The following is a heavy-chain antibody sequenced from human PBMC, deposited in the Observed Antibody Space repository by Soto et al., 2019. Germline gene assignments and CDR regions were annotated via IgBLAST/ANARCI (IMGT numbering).Heavy chain of an antibody. V-gene: IGHV3-23*01. CDR3: AKAAGGYGLDV. Sequence: EVQLLESGGGLVQPGGSLRLSCAASGFTFSKYGMRWVRQAPGKGLEWVSVISSSGGNTYYADSVKGRFTISRDNSKNTLYLQMNSLRAEDTAVYYCAKAAGGYGLDVWGQGTTVTVSS. J-gene: IGHJ6*02. CDR2: ISSSGGNT. CDR1: GFTFSKYG.